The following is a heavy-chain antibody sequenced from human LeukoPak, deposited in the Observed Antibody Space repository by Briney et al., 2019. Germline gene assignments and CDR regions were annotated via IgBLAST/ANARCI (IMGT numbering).Heavy chain of an antibody. CDR2: MKSNNGHT. CDR1: GYTFTSFD. CDR3: ARGPPNWGMVGY. D-gene: IGHD7-27*01. Sequence: ASVKVSCKASGYTFTSFDFNWVRQAAGQGLEWMGWMKSNNGHTGYAQKFEGRVTMTRDTSISTAYMELSSLTFEDTAVYYCARGPPNWGMVGYWGQGTLVTVSS. J-gene: IGHJ4*02. V-gene: IGHV1-8*01.